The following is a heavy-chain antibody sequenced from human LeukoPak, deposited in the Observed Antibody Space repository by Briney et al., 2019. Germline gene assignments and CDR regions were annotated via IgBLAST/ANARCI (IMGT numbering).Heavy chain of an antibody. CDR2: INHSGST. V-gene: IGHV4-34*01. CDR1: GGSFSGYY. Sequence: SETLSLTCAVYGGSFSGYYWSWIRQPPGKGLEWIGEINHSGSTNYNPSLKSRVTISVDTSKNQFSLKLSSVTAADTAVYYCARGVDGSGNYSRYNWFDPWRQGTLVTVSS. J-gene: IGHJ5*02. D-gene: IGHD3-10*01. CDR3: ARGVDGSGNYSRYNWFDP.